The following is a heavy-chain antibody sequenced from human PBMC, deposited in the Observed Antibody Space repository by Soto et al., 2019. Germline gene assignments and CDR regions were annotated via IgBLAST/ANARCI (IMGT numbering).Heavy chain of an antibody. CDR1: GGTFSSYA. CDR2: IIPIFGTA. J-gene: IGHJ6*02. V-gene: IGHV1-69*01. D-gene: IGHD3-10*01. Sequence: QVQLVQSGAEVKKPGSSVKVSCKASGGTFSSYAISWVRQAPGQGLEWMGGIIPIFGTANYAQKFQGRVTITADESTSTAYMELSSLRYEDTAVYYCARDHYYGCKVESGRYYYYYGMDVWGQGNTVTVSS. CDR3: ARDHYYGCKVESGRYYYYYGMDV.